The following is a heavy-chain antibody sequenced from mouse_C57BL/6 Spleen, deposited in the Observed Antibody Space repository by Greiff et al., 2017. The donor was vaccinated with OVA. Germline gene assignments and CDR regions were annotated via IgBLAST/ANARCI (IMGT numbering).Heavy chain of an antibody. D-gene: IGHD4-1*01. CDR1: GYTFTSYT. V-gene: IGHV1-4*01. CDR2: INPSSGYT. CDR3: ALTFHYAMDY. Sequence: VQLKESGAELARPGASVKMSCKASGYTFTSYTMHWVKQRPGQGLEWIGYINPSSGYTKYNQKFKDKATLTADKSSSTAYMQLSSLTSEDSAVYYCALTFHYAMDYWGQGTSVTVSS. J-gene: IGHJ4*01.